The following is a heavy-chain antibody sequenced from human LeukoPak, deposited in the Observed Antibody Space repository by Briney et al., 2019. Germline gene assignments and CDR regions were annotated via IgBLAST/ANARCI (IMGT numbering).Heavy chain of an antibody. D-gene: IGHD6-19*01. CDR1: GFSFSSHG. Sequence: GGALRLSCAGSGFSFSSHGMNWVRQAPGKGLEWVSSISTSSSYIYYADSVKGRFTISRDDAKNSLYLQMNSLRAEDTAVYYCARSSGWYSFDYWGQGTLVTVSS. CDR3: ARSSGWYSFDY. V-gene: IGHV3-21*01. CDR2: ISTSSSYI. J-gene: IGHJ4*02.